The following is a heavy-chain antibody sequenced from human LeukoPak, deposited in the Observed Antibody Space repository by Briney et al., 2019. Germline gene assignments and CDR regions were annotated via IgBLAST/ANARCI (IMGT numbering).Heavy chain of an antibody. V-gene: IGHV4-30-4*01. CDR3: ARDLDFGVGLWFGEYGYGMDV. Sequence: PSETLSLTCTVSGGSISSGDYYWSWIRQPPGKGLEWIGYIYYSGSTYYNPSLKSRVTISVDTSKNQFSLKLSSVTAADTAVYYCARDLDFGVGLWFGEYGYGMDVWGQGTTVTVSS. J-gene: IGHJ6*02. CDR1: GGSISSGDYY. D-gene: IGHD3-10*01. CDR2: IYYSGST.